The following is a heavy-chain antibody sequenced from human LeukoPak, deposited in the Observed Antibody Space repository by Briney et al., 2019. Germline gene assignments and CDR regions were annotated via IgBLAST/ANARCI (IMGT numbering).Heavy chain of an antibody. CDR3: AGHESINPLGV. D-gene: IGHD5-12*01. J-gene: IGHJ6*02. CDR2: IYPADSDT. CDR1: GYSFANYW. V-gene: IGHV5-51*01. Sequence: GESLKISCKGSGYSFANYWIAWVRQMPGKGLEWMGIIYPADSDTRYSPSFQGQVTISADKSISTAYLQWSSLKASDTAMYYCAGHESINPLGVWGQGTTVTVSS.